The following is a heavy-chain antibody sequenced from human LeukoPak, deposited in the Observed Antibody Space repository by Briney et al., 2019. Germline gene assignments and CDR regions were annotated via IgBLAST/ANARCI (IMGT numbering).Heavy chain of an antibody. D-gene: IGHD2-2*02. CDR1: GFTVSSNY. Sequence: GGSLRLSCAASGFTVSSNYMSWVRQAPGKGLEWVANIKQDGSEKYYVDSVKGRFTISRDNAKNSLYLQMNSLRAEDTAVYYCAREDRYCSSTSCYTSFDYWGQGTLVTVSA. V-gene: IGHV3-7*01. CDR3: AREDRYCSSTSCYTSFDY. J-gene: IGHJ4*02. CDR2: IKQDGSEK.